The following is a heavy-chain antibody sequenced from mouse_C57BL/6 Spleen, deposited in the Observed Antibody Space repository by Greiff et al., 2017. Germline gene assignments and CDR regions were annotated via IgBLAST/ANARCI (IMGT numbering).Heavy chain of an antibody. CDR3: GRELSAMDY. CDR2: INPNNGGT. J-gene: IGHJ4*01. CDR1: GYTFTDYY. V-gene: IGHV1-26*01. Sequence: VQLMESGPELVKPGASVKISCKASGYTFTDYYMNWVKQSHGKSLEWIGDINPNNGGTSYNQKFKGKATLTVDKSSSTGYMQLRSLTSEDSAVYYCGRELSAMDYWGQGTSVTVSS. D-gene: IGHD2-12*01.